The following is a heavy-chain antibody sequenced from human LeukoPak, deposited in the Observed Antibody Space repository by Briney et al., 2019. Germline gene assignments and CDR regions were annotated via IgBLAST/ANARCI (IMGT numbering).Heavy chain of an antibody. V-gene: IGHV3-53*01. CDR1: GFTVSNNY. CDR3: ASGLRGYGI. D-gene: IGHD2-15*01. Sequence: GGSLRLSCAASGFTVSNNYMSWVRQAPGKGLEWVSAIYSGGSTFFADSVRGRFNISRDNSKNTLYLQMNSLRTEDTAVYYCASGLRGYGIWGQGTRVTVSS. J-gene: IGHJ3*02. CDR2: IYSGGST.